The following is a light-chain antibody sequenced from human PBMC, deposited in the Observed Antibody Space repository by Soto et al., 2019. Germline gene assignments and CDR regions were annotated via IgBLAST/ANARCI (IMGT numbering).Light chain of an antibody. CDR1: QSVSSY. Sequence: EIVLTQSPATLSLSPGERATLSCRASQSVSSYLAWYQQKPGQAPRLLIYHASSSATGLPARFSGSGAGTNFTITISSREHQDFSVYYCQQRSDWPPMTFGQGTRLEIK. J-gene: IGKJ5*01. CDR2: HAS. V-gene: IGKV3-11*01. CDR3: QQRSDWPPMT.